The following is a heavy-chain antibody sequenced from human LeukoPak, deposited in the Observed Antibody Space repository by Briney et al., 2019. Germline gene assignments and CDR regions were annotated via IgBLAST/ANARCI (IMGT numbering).Heavy chain of an antibody. Sequence: GGSLRVSCAASGFTFSTYAMSWVRQATGKGLGWVSGISGSVGSTYYADSVRGRFTISRDNSKNTLYLQMNSLTAKDTALYYCAKGGVPPGEPPYYYYGMDVCGHGTTVTVPS. D-gene: IGHD2-2*01. CDR3: AKGGVPPGEPPYYYYGMDV. J-gene: IGHJ6*02. CDR1: GFTFSTYA. CDR2: ISGSVGST. V-gene: IGHV3-23*01.